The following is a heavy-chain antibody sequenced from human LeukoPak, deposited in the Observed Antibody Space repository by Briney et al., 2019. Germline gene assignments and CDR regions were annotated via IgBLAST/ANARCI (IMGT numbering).Heavy chain of an antibody. J-gene: IGHJ4*02. V-gene: IGHV1-2*04. D-gene: IGHD6-13*01. CDR2: INPNSGGT. CDR3: ARGEAAAGGYFDY. Sequence: ASVKVSCKASGYTFTGYYMHWVRQAPGQGLEWMGWINPNSGGTNYAQKFQGWVTMTRDTSISTAYMELSRLRSDDAAVYYCARGEAAAGGYFDYWGQGTLVTVSS. CDR1: GYTFTGYY.